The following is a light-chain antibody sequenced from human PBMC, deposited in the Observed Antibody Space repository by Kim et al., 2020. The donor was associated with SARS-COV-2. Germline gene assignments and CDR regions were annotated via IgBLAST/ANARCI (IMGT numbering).Light chain of an antibody. Sequence: QSALTQPPSVSGSPGQSVTISCTGTSSDVGSYNRVSWYQQPPGTAPKLMIYEVSNRPSGVPDRFSGSKSGNTASLTISGLQAEDEADYYCSSYTSSSRVVFGGGTHLTVL. CDR3: SSYTSSSRVV. CDR2: EVS. V-gene: IGLV2-18*02. CDR1: SSDVGSYNR. J-gene: IGLJ2*01.